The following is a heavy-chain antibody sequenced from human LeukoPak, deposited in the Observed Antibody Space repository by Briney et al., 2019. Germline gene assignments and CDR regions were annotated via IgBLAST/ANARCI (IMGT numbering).Heavy chain of an antibody. Sequence: PGRSLSLSYAPSAFTVDDDGMGWVRHHRGNGLESLFGIYWNGGRTGYADSVKGRFTIARENAKNTLYLQRNSLRAEDKALYYCARGLKVVVTALGYWGQGTLVTVSS. J-gene: IGHJ4*02. CDR2: IYWNGGRT. CDR1: AFTVDDDG. V-gene: IGHV3-20*03. D-gene: IGHD2-21*02. CDR3: ARGLKVVVTALGY.